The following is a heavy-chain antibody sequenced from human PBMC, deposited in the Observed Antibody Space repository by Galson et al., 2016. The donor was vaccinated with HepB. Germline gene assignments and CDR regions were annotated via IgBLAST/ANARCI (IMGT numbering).Heavy chain of an antibody. D-gene: IGHD3-10*01. Sequence: SVKVSCKASGYTFTRYGVSWVRQAPGQGLEWMGWISTNNGNTKDAQKVQGRVTLTTDTSRSTAYMELRSLRSDDTAVYYCARLVRDIQYYYGSGTQFARDDYWGQGTLVTVSS. CDR2: ISTNNGNT. V-gene: IGHV1-18*01. CDR3: ARLVRDIQYYYGSGTQFARDDY. CDR1: GYTFTRYG. J-gene: IGHJ4*02.